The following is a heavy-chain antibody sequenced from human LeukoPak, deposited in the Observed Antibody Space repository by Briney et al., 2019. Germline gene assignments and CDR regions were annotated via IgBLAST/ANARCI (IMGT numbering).Heavy chain of an antibody. CDR2: ISYGGDNT. CDR1: GFTLSTYV. J-gene: IGHJ4*02. Sequence: PGGSLRLSCAASGFTLSTYVMHWVRQAPGKGLEWVAYISYGGDNTYYADSVKGRFTISRDNSKNTLYLLVNSLTVEDTAVYYCARGDYEVYWGQGTLVTVSS. D-gene: IGHD4-17*01. CDR3: ARGDYEVY. V-gene: IGHV3-30*01.